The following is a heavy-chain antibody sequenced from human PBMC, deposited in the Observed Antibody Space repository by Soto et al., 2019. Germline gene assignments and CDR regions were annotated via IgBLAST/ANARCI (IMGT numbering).Heavy chain of an antibody. J-gene: IGHJ6*03. CDR3: ARAAWGLWFGYMDV. CDR2: LYSGGST. CDR1: GFTVSSNY. D-gene: IGHD3-10*01. Sequence: EVQLVESGGGLVQPGGSLRLSCAASGFTVSSNYMSWVRQAPGKGLEWVSVLYSGGSTYYADSVKGRFTISRHNSNNTLFLQMKSLRADDTAVYYCARAAWGLWFGYMDVWGKGTTVTVSS. V-gene: IGHV3-53*04.